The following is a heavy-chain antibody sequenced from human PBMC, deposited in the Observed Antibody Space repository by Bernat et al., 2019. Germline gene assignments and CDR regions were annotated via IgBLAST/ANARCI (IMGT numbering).Heavy chain of an antibody. CDR3: ARRASGWHDYGDYFDY. CDR2: ISYDGSNK. V-gene: IGHV3-30-3*01. D-gene: IGHD4-17*01. Sequence: QVQLVESGGGVVQPGRSLRLSCAASGFIFSSYAMHWVRQAPGKGLEWVAVISYDGSNKYHADSVKGRFTISRDNSKSTLYLQMNSLRAEDTAVYYCARRASGWHDYGDYFDYWGQGTLVTVSS. CDR1: GFIFSSYA. J-gene: IGHJ4*02.